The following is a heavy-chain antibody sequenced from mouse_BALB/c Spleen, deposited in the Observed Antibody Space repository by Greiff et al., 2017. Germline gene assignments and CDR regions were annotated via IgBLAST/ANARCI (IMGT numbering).Heavy chain of an antibody. D-gene: IGHD1-1*01. CDR3: ARGGSYGSSFFDY. CDR1: GFTFSSYA. CDR2: ISSGGST. Sequence: EVQLVESGGGLVKPGGSLKLSCAASGFTFSSYAMSWVRQTPEKRLEWVASISSGGSTYYPDGVKGRFTISRDNARNILYLQMSSLRSEDTAMYYCARGGSYGSSFFDYWGQGTTLTVSS. J-gene: IGHJ2*01. V-gene: IGHV5-6-5*01.